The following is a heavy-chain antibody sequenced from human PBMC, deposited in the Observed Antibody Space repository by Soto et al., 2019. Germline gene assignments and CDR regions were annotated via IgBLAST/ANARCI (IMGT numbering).Heavy chain of an antibody. Sequence: SETLSLTCAVYGGSFSGYYWSWIRQPPGKGLEWIGETNHSGSTNYNPSLKSRVTISVDTSKNQFSLKLSSVTAADTAVYYCARRRDDYDFWSGYSKSYYYYYGMDVWGQGTTVTVSS. CDR2: TNHSGST. D-gene: IGHD3-3*01. CDR1: GGSFSGYY. CDR3: ARRRDDYDFWSGYSKSYYYYYGMDV. V-gene: IGHV4-34*01. J-gene: IGHJ6*02.